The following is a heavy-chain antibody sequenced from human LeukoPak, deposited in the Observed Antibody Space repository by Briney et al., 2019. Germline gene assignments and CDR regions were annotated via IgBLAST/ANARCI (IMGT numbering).Heavy chain of an antibody. CDR2: ISSSGSTI. V-gene: IGHV3-11*01. J-gene: IGHJ6*02. CDR3: ARDRNWNYYYYYGMDV. D-gene: IGHD1-1*01. CDR1: GFTFSDYY. Sequence: PGGSLRLSCAASGFTFSDYYMSWIRQAPGKGLEWVSYISSSGSTIYYADSVKGRFTISRDNAKNSLYLQMNSLRAEDTAVYYCARDRNWNYYYYYGMDVWGQGTTVNVSS.